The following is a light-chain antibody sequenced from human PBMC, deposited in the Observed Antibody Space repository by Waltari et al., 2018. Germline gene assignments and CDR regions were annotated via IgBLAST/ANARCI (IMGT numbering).Light chain of an antibody. CDR1: SSNIGTYY. CDR2: DNE. V-gene: IGLV1-51*01. Sequence: QSVLTQPPSVSGDPGQRVTISCTGSSSNIGTYYVYWYQQFPGTAPKLLIYDNEKRPSGIADRVSGSKSGTSASLTITGLQSGDEADYYCGTWDSSLSGIFGGGTRLTVL. CDR3: GTWDSSLSGI. J-gene: IGLJ7*01.